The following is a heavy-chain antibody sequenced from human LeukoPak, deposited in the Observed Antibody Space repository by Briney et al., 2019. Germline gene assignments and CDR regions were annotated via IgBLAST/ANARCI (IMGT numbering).Heavy chain of an antibody. CDR2: IIPIFGTA. CDR1: GGTFSSYA. V-gene: IGHV1-69*06. D-gene: IGHD6-19*01. CDR3: ARDLFSGWYSDYYYYMDV. Sequence: GASVKVSCKASGGTFSSYAISWVRQAPGQGLEWMGGIIPIFGTANYAQKFQGRVTITADKSTSTAYMELSSLRSEDTAVYYCARDLFSGWYSDYYYYMDVWGKGTTVTVSS. J-gene: IGHJ6*03.